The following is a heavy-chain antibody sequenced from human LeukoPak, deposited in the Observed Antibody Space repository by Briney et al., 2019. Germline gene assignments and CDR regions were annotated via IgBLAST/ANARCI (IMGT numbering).Heavy chain of an antibody. CDR2: IYHSGST. D-gene: IGHD1-26*01. Sequence: IPSETLSLTCAVSGGSISSSNWWSWVRQPPGKGLEWIGEIYHSGSTNYNPSLKSRVTISVDKSKNQFSLKLTSVTAADTAVYYCARDSGGATGYYYYYYMDVWGKGTTVTVSS. V-gene: IGHV4-4*02. CDR1: GGSISSSNW. CDR3: ARDSGGATGYYYYYYMDV. J-gene: IGHJ6*03.